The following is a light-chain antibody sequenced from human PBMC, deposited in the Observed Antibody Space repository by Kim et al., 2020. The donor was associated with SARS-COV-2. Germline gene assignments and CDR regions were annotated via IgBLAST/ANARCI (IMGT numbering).Light chain of an antibody. V-gene: IGLV2-23*02. J-gene: IGLJ2*01. CDR2: DVI. Sequence: GQSITISCTGTSSDVGTYNLVSWYEQRPGKAPKLMIYDVIKRPSGVSNRFSGSKSGNTASLTISGLQAEDEADYFCCSYAESSTSVFGGGTQLTVL. CDR3: CSYAESSTSV. CDR1: SSDVGTYNL.